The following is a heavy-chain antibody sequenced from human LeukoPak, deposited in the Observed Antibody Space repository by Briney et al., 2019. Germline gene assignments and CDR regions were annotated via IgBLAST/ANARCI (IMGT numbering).Heavy chain of an antibody. Sequence: SETLSLTCTVSGGSISSYYWSWIRQPPGKGLEWIGYIYTSGSTNYNPSLKGRVTISVDTSKNQFSLKLSSVTAADTAVYYCARGRGWFDPWGQGTLVTVSS. CDR3: ARGRGWFDP. V-gene: IGHV4-4*09. J-gene: IGHJ5*02. D-gene: IGHD5-24*01. CDR2: IYTSGST. CDR1: GGSISSYY.